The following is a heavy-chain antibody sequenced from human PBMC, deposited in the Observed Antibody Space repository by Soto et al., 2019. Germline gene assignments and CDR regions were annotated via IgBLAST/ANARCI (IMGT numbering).Heavy chain of an antibody. J-gene: IGHJ6*02. CDR1: GYTFTGYY. CDR2: INPNSGGT. CDR3: ARADNWNKYYCYYYGMDV. Sequence: ASVKVSCKASGYTFTGYYMHWVRQAPGQGLEWMGWINPNSGGTNYAQKFQGWVTMTRDTSISTAYMELSRLRSDDTAVYYCARADNWNKYYCYYYGMDVWGQGTTVTVSS. V-gene: IGHV1-2*04. D-gene: IGHD1-20*01.